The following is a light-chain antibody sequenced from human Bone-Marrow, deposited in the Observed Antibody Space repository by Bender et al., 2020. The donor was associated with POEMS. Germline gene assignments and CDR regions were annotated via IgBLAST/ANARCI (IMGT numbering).Light chain of an antibody. CDR2: GVS. V-gene: IGLV2-14*03. CDR1: SGDVGGYNL. CDR3: SSYRRSTTWV. Sequence: QSDLTQPASVTGSPGQSITISCAGTSGDVGGYNLVSWYQQHPGKAPKLMIYGVSNRPSGVSNRFSGSKSGNTASLTISGLQAEDEADYYCSSYRRSTTWVFGGGTKLTVL. J-gene: IGLJ3*02.